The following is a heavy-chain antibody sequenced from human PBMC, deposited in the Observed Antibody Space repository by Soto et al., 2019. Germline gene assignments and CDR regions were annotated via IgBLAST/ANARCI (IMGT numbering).Heavy chain of an antibody. D-gene: IGHD1-26*01. J-gene: IGHJ4*02. CDR2: ISYDGSNK. Sequence: QVQLVESGGGVVQPGRSLRLSCAASGFTFSSYGMHWVRQAPGKGLEWVAVISYDGSNKYYADSVKGRFTISRDNSKNTLYLQMNSLRAEDTAVYYCAKDADPSGSYYFGYWGQGTLVTVSS. CDR3: AKDADPSGSYYFGY. CDR1: GFTFSSYG. V-gene: IGHV3-30*18.